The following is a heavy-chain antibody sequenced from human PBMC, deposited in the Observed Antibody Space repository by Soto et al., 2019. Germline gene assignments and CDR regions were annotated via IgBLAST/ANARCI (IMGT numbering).Heavy chain of an antibody. D-gene: IGHD2-15*01. V-gene: IGHV1-18*01. J-gene: IGHJ6*02. CDR3: ARGGGVVVGASYYCYGMDV. Sequence: GAAVNVSRKSSVCIFTSYGISGVRQAPGQGLEWMGWISAYNGNTNYAQRLQGRVTMTTDTSTSTAYMELRSLRSDDTAVYYCARGGGVVVGASYYCYGMDVWGQGTTVTVSS. CDR1: VCIFTSYG. CDR2: ISAYNGNT.